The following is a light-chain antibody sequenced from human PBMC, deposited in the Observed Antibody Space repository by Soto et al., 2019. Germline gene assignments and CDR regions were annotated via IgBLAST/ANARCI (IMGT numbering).Light chain of an antibody. CDR2: DAS. J-gene: IGKJ1*01. Sequence: IVLTQSPATLSLSPGERATLSCRASQNINNYLAWYQQKPGQAPRLLIYDASNRATGFPARFSGTGSGTDFTLTISSLEPEDFAVYYCQQRSNWPRTFGLGTKVEIK. CDR3: QQRSNWPRT. V-gene: IGKV3-11*01. CDR1: QNINNY.